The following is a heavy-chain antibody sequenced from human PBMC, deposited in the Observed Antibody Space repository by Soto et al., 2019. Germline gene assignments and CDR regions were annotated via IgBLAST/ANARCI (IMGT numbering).Heavy chain of an antibody. Sequence: SETLSLTCAVYCGSFSGYYWSWIRQPPGKGLEWIGEINHSGSTNYNPSLKSRVTISVDTSKNQFSLKLSSVTAADTAVYYCARHRWDYDILTGSSYYYGMDVWGQGTTVTVSS. D-gene: IGHD3-9*01. V-gene: IGHV4-34*01. J-gene: IGHJ6*02. CDR2: INHSGST. CDR3: ARHRWDYDILTGSSYYYGMDV. CDR1: CGSFSGYY.